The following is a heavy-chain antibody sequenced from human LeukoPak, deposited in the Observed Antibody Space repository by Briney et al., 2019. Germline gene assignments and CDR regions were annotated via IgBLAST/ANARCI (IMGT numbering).Heavy chain of an antibody. D-gene: IGHD3-10*01. CDR1: GGSISSYY. CDR3: ARRGGGGSSYWFDP. Sequence: SETLSLTCTVSGGSISSYYWTWIRQPPGKGLEWVGYVYDSGSTNYNPSLQSRVTISVDTSKGQFSLKLTSVTAADTAVYYCARRGGGGSSYWFDPWGQGTLVTVSS. J-gene: IGHJ5*02. V-gene: IGHV4-59*08. CDR2: VYDSGST.